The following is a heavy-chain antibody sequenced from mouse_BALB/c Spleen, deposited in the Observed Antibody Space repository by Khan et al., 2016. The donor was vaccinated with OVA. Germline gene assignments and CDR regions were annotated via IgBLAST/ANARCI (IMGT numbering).Heavy chain of an antibody. D-gene: IGHD1-1*01. CDR1: GFTFSSYG. V-gene: IGHV5-17*02. Sequence: EVELVESGGGLVQPGGSRKLSCAASGFTFSSYGMHWVRQAPEKGLEWVAYISGDSSTIYYTDTVKGRFTLSRDKPKNTLSLQMTRLMSEDAAMYYCATSYYYGYYFDYWGPGTTLTVSS. J-gene: IGHJ2*01. CDR3: ATSYYYGYYFDY. CDR2: ISGDSSTI.